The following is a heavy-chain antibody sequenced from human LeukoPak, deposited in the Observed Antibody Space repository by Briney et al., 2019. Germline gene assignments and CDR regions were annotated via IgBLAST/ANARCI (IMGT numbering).Heavy chain of an antibody. V-gene: IGHV3-9*01. D-gene: IGHD6-19*01. CDR2: ISWNSGGI. CDR1: GFTFDDYA. J-gene: IGHJ4*02. CDR3: AKGKKMTVAGLFDY. Sequence: GGSLRLSCAASGFTFDDYAMHWVRQAPGKGLEWVSGISWNSGGIGYADSVEGRFTISRDNAKNSLYLQMNSLRADDTALYYCAKGKKMTVAGLFDYWGQGTLVTVSS.